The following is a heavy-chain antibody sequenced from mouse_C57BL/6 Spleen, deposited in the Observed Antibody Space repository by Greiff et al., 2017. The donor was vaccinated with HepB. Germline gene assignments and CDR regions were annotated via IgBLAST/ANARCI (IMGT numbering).Heavy chain of an antibody. J-gene: IGHJ2*01. V-gene: IGHV1-15*01. Sequence: QVQLQQSGAELVRPGASVTLSCKASGYTFTDYEMHWVKQTPVHGLEWIGAIDPETGGTAYNQKFKGKAILTADKSSSTAYMELRSLTSEDSAVYYCTRALYGNDDYFDYWGQGTTLTVSS. D-gene: IGHD2-2*01. CDR1: GYTFTDYE. CDR3: TRALYGNDDYFDY. CDR2: IDPETGGT.